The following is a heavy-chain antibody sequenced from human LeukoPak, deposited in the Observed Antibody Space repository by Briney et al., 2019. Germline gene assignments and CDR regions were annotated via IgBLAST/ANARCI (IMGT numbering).Heavy chain of an antibody. D-gene: IGHD2-8*01. Sequence: ASVKVSCKVSGYTLTELSMHWVRQAPGKGLEWMGGFDPEDGKTIYAQKFQGRVTMTEDTSTDTAYMELSSLRSEDTAVYYCATASSNIVLMVYRYFDLWGRGTLVTVSS. J-gene: IGHJ2*01. CDR1: GYTLTELS. CDR2: FDPEDGKT. CDR3: ATASSNIVLMVYRYFDL. V-gene: IGHV1-24*01.